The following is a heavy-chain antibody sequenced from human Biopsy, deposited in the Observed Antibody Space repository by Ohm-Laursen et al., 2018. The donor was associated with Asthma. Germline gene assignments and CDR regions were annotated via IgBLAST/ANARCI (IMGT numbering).Heavy chain of an antibody. CDR1: GFTFSNYG. CDR3: AKDVFPGWELRRGPDY. V-gene: IGHV3-30*18. Sequence: SRRLSCAAPGFTFSNYGMHWVRQAPGKGLDWVAVISFDGSNKNYTDSVKGRFTISRDNSRNTLHLQMNSLRAEDTAVYYCAKDVFPGWELRRGPDYWGQGTLVTVSS. J-gene: IGHJ4*02. CDR2: ISFDGSNK. D-gene: IGHD1-26*01.